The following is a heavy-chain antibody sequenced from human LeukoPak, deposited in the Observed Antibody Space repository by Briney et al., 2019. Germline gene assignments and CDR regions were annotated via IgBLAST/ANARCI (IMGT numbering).Heavy chain of an antibody. Sequence: AETLSLTCAVSGYSISSGYYWDWIRQPPGKGLEWIGSIYHSGSTYYNPSLRSRVTISVDTSKNQFSLKLNSVTAADTAVYYCARQVRGSSYYWFDPWGQGTLVIVSS. CDR3: ARQVRGSSYYWFDP. D-gene: IGHD6-6*01. CDR2: IYHSGST. J-gene: IGHJ5*02. V-gene: IGHV4-38-2*01. CDR1: GYSISSGYY.